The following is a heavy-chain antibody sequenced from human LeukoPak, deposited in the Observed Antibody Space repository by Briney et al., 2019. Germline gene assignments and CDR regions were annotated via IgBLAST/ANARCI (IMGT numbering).Heavy chain of an antibody. V-gene: IGHV3-30*02. D-gene: IGHD6-13*01. CDR3: SSWYGCSTP. Sequence: GGSLRLSCAASGFTFSSYGMHWVRQAPGKGLEWVAFIRYDGSNKYYADSVKGRFTISRDNSRNTLSLQMHSLYYCAKDRPYISSWYGCSTPWGQGTLVTVSS. J-gene: IGHJ5*02. CDR2: IRYDGSNK. CDR1: GFTFSSYG.